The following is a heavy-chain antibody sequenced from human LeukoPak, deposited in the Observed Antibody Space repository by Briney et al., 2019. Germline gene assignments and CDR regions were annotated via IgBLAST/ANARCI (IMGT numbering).Heavy chain of an antibody. J-gene: IGHJ5*02. D-gene: IGHD2-2*01. V-gene: IGHV4-30-4*01. CDR3: GRGLDRYQPLQA. Sequence: SQTLSLTCSVSGGSVSSNNHYWTWIRQPPGKGVEWIGYISYCGNPYYNPSLKSRIIMSVDTSKNQLTLSLISVTAADTSVYYCGRGLDRYQPLQAWGQGTLVTVSS. CDR2: ISYCGNP. CDR1: GGSVSSNNHY.